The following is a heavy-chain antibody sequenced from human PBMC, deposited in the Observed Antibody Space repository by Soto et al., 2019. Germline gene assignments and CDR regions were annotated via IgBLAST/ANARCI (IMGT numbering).Heavy chain of an antibody. CDR2: IYHSGST. Sequence: QLQLQESGSGLVKPSQTLSLTCAVSGGSISSGGYSWSWIRQPPGKGLEWIGYIYHSGSTYYNPSLKSLVTISVDRSKNQFSLKLSSVAAADTAVYYCARAGSLGAVAVDYWGQGTLVTVSS. CDR3: ARAGSLGAVAVDY. V-gene: IGHV4-30-2*01. D-gene: IGHD6-19*01. CDR1: GGSISSGGYS. J-gene: IGHJ4*02.